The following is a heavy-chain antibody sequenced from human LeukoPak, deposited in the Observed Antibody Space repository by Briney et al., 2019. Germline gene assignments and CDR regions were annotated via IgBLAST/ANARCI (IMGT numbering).Heavy chain of an antibody. V-gene: IGHV4-59*12. D-gene: IGHD6-13*01. Sequence: SQTLSLTCAISGDSVSSNSAAWSWIRQPPGKGLEWIGYIYYSGSTNYNPSLKSRVTISVDTSKNQFSLKLSSVTAADTAVYYCARWLPNTGYSSSWYGGLDPWGQGTLVTVSS. J-gene: IGHJ5*02. CDR1: GDSVSSNSAA. CDR3: ARWLPNTGYSSSWYGGLDP. CDR2: IYYSGST.